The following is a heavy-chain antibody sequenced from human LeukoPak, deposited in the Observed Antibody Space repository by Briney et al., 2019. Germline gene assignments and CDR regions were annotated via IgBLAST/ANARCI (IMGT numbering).Heavy chain of an antibody. J-gene: IGHJ4*02. CDR3: AVLMVYDLGYFDY. CDR2: IYYSGST. Sequence: SETLSLTCTVSGGSISSYYWSWIRQPPGKGLEWIGYIYYSGSTNYNPSLKSRVTISVDTSKNQFSLKLSSVTAADTAVYYCAVLMVYDLGYFDYWGQGTLVTVSS. CDR1: GGSISSYY. D-gene: IGHD2-8*01. V-gene: IGHV4-59*12.